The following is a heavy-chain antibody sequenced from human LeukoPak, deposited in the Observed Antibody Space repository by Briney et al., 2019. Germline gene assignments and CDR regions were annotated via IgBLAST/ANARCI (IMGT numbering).Heavy chain of an antibody. J-gene: IGHJ4*02. CDR1: GGSISSGGYY. D-gene: IGHD6-13*01. Sequence: SQTLSLTCTVSGGSISSGGYYWSWIRQPPGKGLEWIGYIYHSGSTYYNPSLKSRVTISVDRSKNQFSLKLSSVTAADTAVYYCASLGAAAGMRGYYFDYWGQGTLVTVSS. V-gene: IGHV4-30-2*01. CDR3: ASLGAAAGMRGYYFDY. CDR2: IYHSGST.